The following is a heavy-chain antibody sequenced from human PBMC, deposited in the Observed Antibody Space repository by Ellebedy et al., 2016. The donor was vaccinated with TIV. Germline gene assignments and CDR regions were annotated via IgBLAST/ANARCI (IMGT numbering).Heavy chain of an antibody. Sequence: AASVKVSCKVSGGTFSSYAINWVRQAPGQGLEWMGGIIPIFGTANYAQRFQGRVTIIADETTSTASMEMSSLTSEDTAVYYCARDIVPGAAVGSAYHYYWGMDVWGQGTTITVSS. CDR2: IIPIFGTA. V-gene: IGHV1-69*13. CDR3: ARDIVPGAAVGSAYHYYWGMDV. CDR1: GGTFSSYA. D-gene: IGHD6-13*01. J-gene: IGHJ6*02.